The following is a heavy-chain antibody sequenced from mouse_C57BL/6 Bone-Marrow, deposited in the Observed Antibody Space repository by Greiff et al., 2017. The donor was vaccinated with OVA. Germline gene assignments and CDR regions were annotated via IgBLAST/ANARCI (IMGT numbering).Heavy chain of an antibody. Sequence: EVQLVESGGGLVKPGGSLKLSCAASGFTFSDYGMHWVRQAPEKGLEWVAYISSGSSTIYYADTVKGRFTISSDNAKNTLFLQMTSLRSEDTAMYYCATTLYGSSYGFSDWGQGPLVTVST. D-gene: IGHD1-1*01. J-gene: IGHJ3*01. CDR2: ISSGSSTI. CDR3: ATTLYGSSYGFSD. V-gene: IGHV5-17*01. CDR1: GFTFSDYG.